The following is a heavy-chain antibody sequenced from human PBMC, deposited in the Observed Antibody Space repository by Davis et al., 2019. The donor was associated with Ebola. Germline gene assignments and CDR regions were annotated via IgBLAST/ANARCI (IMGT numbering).Heavy chain of an antibody. Sequence: PSETLSLTCTVSGDSTSSGLYSWEWIRQPPGSGLEWIGSLDYGQGTYSKASFKSRVTISVDTSKSQLSLRLTSVTVADTAVYYCARVVAAEDMFSDYWGQGTLVTVSS. V-gene: IGHV4-39*02. CDR1: GDSTSSGLYS. J-gene: IGHJ4*02. CDR2: LDYGQGT. D-gene: IGHD2-15*01. CDR3: ARVVAAEDMFSDY.